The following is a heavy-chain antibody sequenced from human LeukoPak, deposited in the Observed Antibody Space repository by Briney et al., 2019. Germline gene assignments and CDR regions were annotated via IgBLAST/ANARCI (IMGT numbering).Heavy chain of an antibody. J-gene: IGHJ3*02. CDR1: GGSISSSSYY. CDR2: IYYSGST. Sequence: PSETLSLTCTVSGGSISSSSYYWGWIRQPPGKGLEWIGSIYYSGSTYYNPSLKSRVTISVDTSKNQFSLKLSSVTAADTAVYYCARDQAPYYDRSGYHYSATAPGFDIWGQGTMVTVSS. V-gene: IGHV4-39*07. CDR3: ARDQAPYYDRSGYHYSATAPGFDI. D-gene: IGHD3-22*01.